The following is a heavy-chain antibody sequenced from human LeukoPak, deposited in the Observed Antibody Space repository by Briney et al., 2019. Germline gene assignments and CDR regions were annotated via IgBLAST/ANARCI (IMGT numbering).Heavy chain of an antibody. Sequence: GASVKVSCKASGYTFTSYGISWVRQAPGQGLEWMGWISAYNGNTNYAQKLQGRVTMTTDTSTSTAYMELRSLRSDDTAVYYCARDPHGITMIVVDPYWYFDLWGRGTLVTVSS. J-gene: IGHJ2*01. V-gene: IGHV1-18*01. CDR2: ISAYNGNT. D-gene: IGHD3-22*01. CDR1: GYTFTSYG. CDR3: ARDPHGITMIVVDPYWYFDL.